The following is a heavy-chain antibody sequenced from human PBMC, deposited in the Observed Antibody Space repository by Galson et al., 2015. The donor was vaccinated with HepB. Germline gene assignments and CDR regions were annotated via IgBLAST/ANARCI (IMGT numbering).Heavy chain of an antibody. J-gene: IGHJ4*02. D-gene: IGHD3-3*01. Sequence: SLRLSCAASGFTFSSYAMHWVRQAPGKGLEWVAVISYDGSNKYYADSVKGRFTISRDNSKNTLYLQMNSLRAEDTAVYYCANLWGTIFGVVIPDVDYWGQGTLVTVSS. CDR1: GFTFSSYA. CDR2: ISYDGSNK. V-gene: IGHV3-30*04. CDR3: ANLWGTIFGVVIPDVDY.